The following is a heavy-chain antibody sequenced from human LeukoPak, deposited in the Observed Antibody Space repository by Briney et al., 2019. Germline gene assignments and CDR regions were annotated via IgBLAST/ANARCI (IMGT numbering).Heavy chain of an antibody. CDR3: ASGSFGGYSYGLAGDFDY. CDR2: ITSTHRTT. CDR1: GFTFSNYY. Sequence: GGSLRLSCAASGFTFSNYYMSWIRQAPGKGLEWVSYITSTHRTTYYADSVKGRFTISRDNAKNSLYLQMNSLRAKDTAVYYCASGSFGGYSYGLAGDFDYWGQGTLVTVSS. J-gene: IGHJ4*02. V-gene: IGHV3-11*04. D-gene: IGHD5-18*01.